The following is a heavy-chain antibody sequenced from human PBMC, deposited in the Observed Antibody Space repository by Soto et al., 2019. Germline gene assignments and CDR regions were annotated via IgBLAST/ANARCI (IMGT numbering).Heavy chain of an antibody. CDR2: LSGSGDTT. V-gene: IGHV3-23*01. J-gene: IGHJ6*02. CDR3: AKGTQFFYYYAMDV. Sequence: GGSLRLSCAASGFTFSGYGMSWVRQAPGKGLEWVSALSGSGDTTYYADSVRGRFSISRDNSKNTLYLQMSSLRGEDTAVYYCAKGTQFFYYYAMDVWGQGTTVTVSS. CDR1: GFTFSGYG.